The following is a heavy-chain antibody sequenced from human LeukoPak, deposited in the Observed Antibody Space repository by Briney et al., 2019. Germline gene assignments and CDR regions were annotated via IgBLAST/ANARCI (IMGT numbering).Heavy chain of an antibody. Sequence: ASVTVSCKASGGTFSSYAISWVRQAPGQGLEWMGGIIPIFGTANYAQKFQGRVTITADESTSTAYMELSSLRSEDTAVYYCARLYDSSGYYMKNWGQGTLVTVSS. CDR3: ARLYDSSGYYMKN. J-gene: IGHJ4*02. D-gene: IGHD3-22*01. CDR2: IIPIFGTA. V-gene: IGHV1-69*13. CDR1: GGTFSSYA.